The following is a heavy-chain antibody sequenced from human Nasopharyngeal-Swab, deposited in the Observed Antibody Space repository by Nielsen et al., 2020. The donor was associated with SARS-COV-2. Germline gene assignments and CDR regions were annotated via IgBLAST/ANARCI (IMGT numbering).Heavy chain of an antibody. Sequence: GESLKISCAASGFTFSSYAMSWVRQAPGKGLEWVSAISGSGGSTYYADSVKGRFTISRDNSKNTLYLQMNSLRAEDTAVYYCATTSDFWSGFGHNMDVWGKGTTVTVSS. J-gene: IGHJ6*03. CDR1: GFTFSSYA. CDR3: ATTSDFWSGFGHNMDV. V-gene: IGHV3-23*01. CDR2: ISGSGGST. D-gene: IGHD3-3*01.